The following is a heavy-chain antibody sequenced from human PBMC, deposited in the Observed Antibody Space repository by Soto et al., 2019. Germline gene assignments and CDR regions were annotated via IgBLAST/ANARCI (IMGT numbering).Heavy chain of an antibody. J-gene: IGHJ5*02. D-gene: IGHD3-3*01. V-gene: IGHV4-39*01. CDR1: GGSISSGSYY. Sequence: QLHLEESGPGLVKPSETLSLTCTVSGGSISSGSYYWGWIRQPPGKGPEWIGSLYYNGFTYYNPSLKSRLTISVDTSKKQFSLKLTSVTAADTAVYYGARQDDFWSGDSWFDPWGQGTLVTVSS. CDR2: LYYNGFT. CDR3: ARQDDFWSGDSWFDP.